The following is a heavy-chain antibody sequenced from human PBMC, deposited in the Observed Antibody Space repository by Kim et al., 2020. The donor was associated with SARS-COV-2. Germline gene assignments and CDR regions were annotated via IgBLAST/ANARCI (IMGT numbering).Heavy chain of an antibody. CDR3: ARDLGGSGSSNWFDP. J-gene: IGHJ5*02. D-gene: IGHD3-10*01. Sequence: PSLKSRVTISVDTSKNQFSLKLSSVTAADTAVYYCARDLGGSGSSNWFDPWGQGTLVTVSS. V-gene: IGHV4-59*01.